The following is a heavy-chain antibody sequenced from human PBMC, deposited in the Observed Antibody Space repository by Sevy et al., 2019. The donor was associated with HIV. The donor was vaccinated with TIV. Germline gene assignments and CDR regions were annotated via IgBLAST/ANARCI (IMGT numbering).Heavy chain of an antibody. CDR2: ISGYNGDT. Sequence: ASVKVSCKASGYTFNSYVITWVRQAPGQGLESMGKISGYNGDTKYGQKFQGRVTMTTDPSTSTAYMELRSLKSDDTAVYYCARAPSGSQGPGQYFQHWGQSTLVTVSS. CDR1: GYTFNSYV. D-gene: IGHD1-26*01. CDR3: ARAPSGSQGPGQYFQH. J-gene: IGHJ1*01. V-gene: IGHV1-18*01.